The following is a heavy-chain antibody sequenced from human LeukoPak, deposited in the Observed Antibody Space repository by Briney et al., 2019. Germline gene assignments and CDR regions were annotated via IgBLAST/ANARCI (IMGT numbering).Heavy chain of an antibody. J-gene: IGHJ3*02. D-gene: IGHD1-26*01. CDR2: IYYSGST. Sequence: SETLSLTCTVSGGSISSYYWSWIRQPPGKGLEWLGYIYYSGSTNYNPSLKSRVTISVDTSKNQFSLTLSSVTAADTAVYYCARGSWDLSRVIPVRNAFQIWGPGTIVIVSS. CDR1: GGSISSYY. V-gene: IGHV4-59*08. CDR3: ARGSWDLSRVIPVRNAFQI.